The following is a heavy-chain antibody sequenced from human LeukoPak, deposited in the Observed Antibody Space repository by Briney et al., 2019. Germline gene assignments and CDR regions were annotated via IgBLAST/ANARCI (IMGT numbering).Heavy chain of an antibody. V-gene: IGHV4-34*01. CDR3: ARGPVRDDGFTGDSYYYGFDV. J-gene: IGHJ6*02. Sequence: PSETLSLTCAVYGGSFTDYYWSWIRQAPGKGLEWIGRIHHSAGTSYNPSLKSRVTISADTSKKQLSLKLTSVTAADTAVFYCARGPVRDDGFTGDSYYYGFDVWGQGTTVTVSS. CDR2: IHHSAGT. CDR1: GGSFTDYY. D-gene: IGHD2-21*01.